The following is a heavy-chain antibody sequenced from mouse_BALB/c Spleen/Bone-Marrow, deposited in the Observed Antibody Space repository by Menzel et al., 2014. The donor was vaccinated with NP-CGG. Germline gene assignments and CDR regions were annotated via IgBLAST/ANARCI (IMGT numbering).Heavy chain of an antibody. Sequence: LVESGAELVRPGASVKLSCKASGYTFTEYIIHWIKQRSGQGLEWIGWFFPGSGSIKYNEKFKDKATLTADKSSSTVYMELSRLTSEDSAVYFCARHEDLDIRRRLGAMDYWGQGTSVTVSS. J-gene: IGHJ4*01. CDR2: FFPGSGSI. CDR3: ARHEDLDIRRRLGAMDY. CDR1: GYTFTEYI. V-gene: IGHV1-62-2*01. D-gene: IGHD2-12*01.